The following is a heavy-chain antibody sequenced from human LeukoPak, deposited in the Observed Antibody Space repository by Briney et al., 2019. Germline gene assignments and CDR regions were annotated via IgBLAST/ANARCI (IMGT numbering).Heavy chain of an antibody. V-gene: IGHV4-4*07. CDR1: GGSISSYY. D-gene: IGHD6-19*01. Sequence: PSGTLSLTCTVSGGSISSYYWSWIRQPAGKGLEWIGRLYTRGSTNYNPSLKSRVTMSVNTSKNQFSLKLSSVTAADTAVYYCASGYSSGWYGGDYFDYWGQGTLVTVSS. J-gene: IGHJ4*02. CDR2: LYTRGST. CDR3: ASGYSSGWYGGDYFDY.